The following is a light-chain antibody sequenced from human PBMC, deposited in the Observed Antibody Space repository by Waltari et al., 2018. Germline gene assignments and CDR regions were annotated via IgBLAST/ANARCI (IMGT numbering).Light chain of an antibody. Sequence: EVVMTQSPATLSVSPGESATLSCRASQIVSRFLAWYQQKPGQAPRLLIYGASTRATGIPARFSGSGSGTEFTLTISSLQSEDFAVYFCQQYNDWPPLTFGGGTKLEIK. V-gene: IGKV3-15*01. CDR2: GAS. CDR3: QQYNDWPPLT. J-gene: IGKJ4*01. CDR1: QIVSRF.